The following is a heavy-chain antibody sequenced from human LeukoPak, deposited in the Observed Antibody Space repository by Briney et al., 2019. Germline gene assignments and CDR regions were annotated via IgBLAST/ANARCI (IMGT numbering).Heavy chain of an antibody. CDR3: AKGPLIDP. Sequence: GGSLRLSCAASGFAFSSYGMHWVRQAPGKGLEWVAVISYDGSNKYYADSVKGRFTISRDNSKNTLYLQMNSLRAEDTAVYYCAKGPLIDPWGQRTLVTVSS. V-gene: IGHV3-30*18. CDR2: ISYDGSNK. J-gene: IGHJ5*02. CDR1: GFAFSSYG.